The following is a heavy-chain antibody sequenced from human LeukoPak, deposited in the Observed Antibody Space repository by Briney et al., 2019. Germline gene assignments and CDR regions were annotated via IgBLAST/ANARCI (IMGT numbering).Heavy chain of an antibody. D-gene: IGHD5-24*01. Sequence: ASVTVSCKASGYTFTSYYMHWVRQAPGQGLEWMGIINPSGGSTSYAQKFQGRVTMTRDTSTSTVYMELSSLRSEDTAVYYCARDKEMATIMGWFDPWGQGTLVTVSS. CDR3: ARDKEMATIMGWFDP. CDR2: INPSGGST. J-gene: IGHJ5*02. V-gene: IGHV1-46*01. CDR1: GYTFTSYY.